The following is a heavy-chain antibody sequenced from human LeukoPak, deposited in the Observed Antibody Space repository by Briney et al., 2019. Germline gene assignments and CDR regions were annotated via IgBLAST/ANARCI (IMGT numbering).Heavy chain of an antibody. CDR1: GGTFSSYA. Sequence: SVRVSCKASGGTFSSYAISWVRQAPGQGLEWMGRIIPILGIANYAQKFQGRVTITADKSTSTAYMELSSLRSEDTAVYYCARDPSAVADGFDPWGQGTLVTVSS. D-gene: IGHD6-19*01. CDR3: ARDPSAVADGFDP. CDR2: IIPILGIA. J-gene: IGHJ5*02. V-gene: IGHV1-69*04.